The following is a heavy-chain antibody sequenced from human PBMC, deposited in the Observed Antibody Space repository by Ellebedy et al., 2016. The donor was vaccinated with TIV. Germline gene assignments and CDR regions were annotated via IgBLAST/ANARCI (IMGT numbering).Heavy chain of an antibody. J-gene: IGHJ6*02. CDR3: ARGLPGDYYYYYYGMDV. Sequence: LSLTCAASGFTVSSNYMSWVRQAPGKGLEWVSVIYSGGSTYYADSVKGRFTISRDNSKNTLYLQMNSLRAEDTAVYYCARGLPGDYYYYYYGMDVWGQGTTVTVSS. D-gene: IGHD4-17*01. V-gene: IGHV3-53*01. CDR1: GFTVSSNY. CDR2: IYSGGST.